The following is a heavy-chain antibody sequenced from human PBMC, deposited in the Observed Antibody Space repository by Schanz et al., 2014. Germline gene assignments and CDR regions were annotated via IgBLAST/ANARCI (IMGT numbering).Heavy chain of an antibody. Sequence: QVQLQESGPGLVKPSQTLSLTCSVSGGSISSGSYYWNWIRQPAGKGLEWIGRVYTSGSSDYNPSHKSRVPISLHTSKNQFSLTLTSLTAADTAVYYCARDTTWRLDLWGRGTLVTVSS. D-gene: IGHD1-1*01. CDR3: ARDTTWRLDL. J-gene: IGHJ2*01. V-gene: IGHV4-61*02. CDR1: GGSISSGSYY. CDR2: VYTSGSS.